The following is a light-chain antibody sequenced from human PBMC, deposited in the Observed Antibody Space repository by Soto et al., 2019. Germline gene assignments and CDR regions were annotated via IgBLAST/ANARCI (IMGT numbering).Light chain of an antibody. CDR1: SSDVGGYSY. CDR2: DVS. V-gene: IGLV2-14*03. Sequence: QSALTQPASVSGSPGQSITISCTGTSSDVGGYSYISWYQHNPGRAPKLMIYDVSNRPSGVSVRFSGSKSGNTASLTISRLQAEDEADYYCSSYTTSSTYVFGSGTKVTVL. CDR3: SSYTTSSTYV. J-gene: IGLJ1*01.